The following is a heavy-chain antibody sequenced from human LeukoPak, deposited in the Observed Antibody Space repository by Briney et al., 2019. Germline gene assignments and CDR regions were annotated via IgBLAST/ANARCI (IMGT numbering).Heavy chain of an antibody. V-gene: IGHV4-34*01. CDR1: GGSFSGYY. Sequence: LETLCLTRAVYGGSFSGYYWSWIRQPPGKGLEWSGEINHSGSTNYNPSLKSRVTISAETSKNQFSLNPSSVPAADTAVYYCARSETGKLDYWGQGTLVTVSS. CDR2: INHSGST. CDR3: ARSETGKLDY. J-gene: IGHJ4*02.